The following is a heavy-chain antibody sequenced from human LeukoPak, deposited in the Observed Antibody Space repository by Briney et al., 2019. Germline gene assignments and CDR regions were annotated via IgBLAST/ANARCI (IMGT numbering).Heavy chain of an antibody. CDR2: ISSSSSYI. CDR3: AREVSSGSQDNWFDP. Sequence: GGSLRLSCAASGFTFSSYSMNWVRQAPGKGLEWVSSISSSSSYIYYADSVKGRFTISRDNAKNSLYLQMNSLRAEDTAVYYCAREVSSGSQDNWFDPWGQGTLVTVSS. D-gene: IGHD6-19*01. CDR1: GFTFSSYS. J-gene: IGHJ5*02. V-gene: IGHV3-21*01.